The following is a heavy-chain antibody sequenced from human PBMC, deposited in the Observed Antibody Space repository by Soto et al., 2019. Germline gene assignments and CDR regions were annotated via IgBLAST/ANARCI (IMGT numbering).Heavy chain of an antibody. Sequence: DVQLLESGGGLVQPGGSLRLSCVVSGFTFSSYAMSWVRQAPGKGLEWVSSTSGSGGNIYYADSVKGRFTISRDNSKNRLHLQMNSMRAEDTAVYYCAKPASGWYPKLMNGMDVWGQGTTVTVSS. CDR1: GFTFSSYA. CDR2: TSGSGGNI. CDR3: AKPASGWYPKLMNGMDV. D-gene: IGHD6-19*01. J-gene: IGHJ6*02. V-gene: IGHV3-23*01.